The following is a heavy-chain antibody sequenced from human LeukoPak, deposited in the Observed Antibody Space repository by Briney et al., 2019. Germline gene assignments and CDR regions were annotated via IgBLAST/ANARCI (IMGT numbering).Heavy chain of an antibody. V-gene: IGHV3-20*04. CDR2: INWNGGSI. CDR1: GFTFDDYG. D-gene: IGHD2-2*01. Sequence: GGSLRLSCAASGFTFDDYGMSWVRHAPGKGLEWVSGINWNGGSIGYADSVTGRFTIYRDNAKNSLYLQMNSLRAEDTALYYCARIMVEVSVVVVPAVNYYFDYWGQGTLVAVSS. J-gene: IGHJ4*02. CDR3: ARIMVEVSVVVVPAVNYYFDY.